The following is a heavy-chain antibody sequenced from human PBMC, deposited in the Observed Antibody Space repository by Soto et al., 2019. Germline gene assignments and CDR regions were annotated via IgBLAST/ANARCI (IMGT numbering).Heavy chain of an antibody. CDR2: IYPGDSDT. D-gene: IGHD4-4*01. J-gene: IGHJ6*02. V-gene: IGHV5-51*01. CDR3: ARHISNSRYYYYAMDV. CDR1: GYTFTDYW. Sequence: GESLKISCKGSGYTFTDYWIGWVRQLPGKGLEWMGIIYPGDSDTRYSPSFQGHVTITVDKSTSTAYLQWNTLKASDTAMYYCARHISNSRYYYYAMDVWGQGTTVTVSS.